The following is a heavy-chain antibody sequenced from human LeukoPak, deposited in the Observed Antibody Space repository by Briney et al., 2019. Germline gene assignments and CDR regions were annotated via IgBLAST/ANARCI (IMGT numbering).Heavy chain of an antibody. V-gene: IGHV5-51*01. J-gene: IGHJ3*02. D-gene: IGHD3-3*01. Sequence: GGSLRLSCAASGFTFSSYAMSWVRQMPGKGLEWMGIIYPGDSDTRYSPSFQGQVTISADKSISTAYLQWSSLKASDTAMYYCAIPYDFWSDRNAFDIWGQGTMVTVSS. CDR2: IYPGDSDT. CDR3: AIPYDFWSDRNAFDI. CDR1: GFTFSSYA.